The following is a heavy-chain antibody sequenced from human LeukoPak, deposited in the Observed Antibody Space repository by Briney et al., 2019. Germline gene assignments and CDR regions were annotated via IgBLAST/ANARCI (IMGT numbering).Heavy chain of an antibody. D-gene: IGHD2-2*01. CDR2: IKQDGSEK. Sequence: GGSLRLSCAASGFTFSSYWMSWVRQAPGKGLEWVANIKQDGSEKYYVDSVKGRFTISRDNAKNSLYLQMNSLRAEDTAVYYCARVPGPIVVVPAAISLYYYYYMDVWGKGTTVTVSS. CDR1: GFTFSSYW. J-gene: IGHJ6*03. CDR3: ARVPGPIVVVPAAISLYYYYYMDV. V-gene: IGHV3-7*01.